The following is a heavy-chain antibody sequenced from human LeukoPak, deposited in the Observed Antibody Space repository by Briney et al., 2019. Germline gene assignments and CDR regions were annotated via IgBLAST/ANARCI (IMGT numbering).Heavy chain of an antibody. V-gene: IGHV1-8*01. CDR2: MNADSGST. CDR3: ARAAHYSYYYGMDV. CDR1: GYTFTRYD. Sequence: GASGDVSRKASGYTFTRYDNNWVRQATGQGHEWMGLMNADSGSTAFAQKFQGRVTMTRNTTTSTAYMELSSVRPDDTAVYYCARAAHYSYYYGMDVWGQGATVTVSS. J-gene: IGHJ6*02.